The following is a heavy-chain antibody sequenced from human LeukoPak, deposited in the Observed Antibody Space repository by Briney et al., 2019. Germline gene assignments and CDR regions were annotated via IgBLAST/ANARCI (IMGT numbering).Heavy chain of an antibody. Sequence: ASVKVSCKASGYTFTSYAMHLVRQAPAQRLEWMGWINAGNGNTKYSQKFQGRVTITRDTSASTAYMELRSLRSDDTDVYYCARARGSCSSTSCYALIDYWGQGTLVTVSS. J-gene: IGHJ4*02. CDR1: GYTFTSYA. V-gene: IGHV1-3*01. CDR3: ARARGSCSSTSCYALIDY. CDR2: INAGNGNT. D-gene: IGHD2-2*01.